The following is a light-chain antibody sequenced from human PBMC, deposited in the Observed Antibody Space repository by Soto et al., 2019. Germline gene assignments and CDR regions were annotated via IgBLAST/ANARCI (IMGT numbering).Light chain of an antibody. CDR1: QDIRGA. CDR3: QQFNSYPIT. CDR2: DVS. J-gene: IGKJ5*01. Sequence: AIQLTQSPSSLSASVGDRVTITCRASQDIRGALAWYQQKPGKAPKTLIYDVSTLESVVPSRFSGSSSGTDFTLTISSLQPVDFATYYCQQFNSYPITFGQGTRLEIK. V-gene: IGKV1-13*02.